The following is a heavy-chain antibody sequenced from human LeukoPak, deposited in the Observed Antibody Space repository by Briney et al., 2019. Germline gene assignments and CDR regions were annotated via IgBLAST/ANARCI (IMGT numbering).Heavy chain of an antibody. CDR3: ARPLVGATSAFDI. Sequence: ASVKVSCKASGGTFSSYAISWVRQAPGQGLEWMGWISAYNGNTNYAQKLQGRVTMTTDTSTSTAYMELRGLRSDDTAVYYCARPLVGATSAFDIWGQGTMVTVSS. D-gene: IGHD1-26*01. CDR2: ISAYNGNT. CDR1: GGTFSSYA. V-gene: IGHV1-18*01. J-gene: IGHJ3*02.